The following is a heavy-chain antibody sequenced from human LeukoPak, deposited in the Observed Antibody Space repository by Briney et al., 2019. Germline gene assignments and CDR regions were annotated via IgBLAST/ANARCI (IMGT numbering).Heavy chain of an antibody. CDR3: AKDFRAYRITIFGVNTDY. CDR2: ISGSGGST. D-gene: IGHD3-3*01. V-gene: IGHV3-23*01. CDR1: GFTFSIYS. J-gene: IGHJ4*02. Sequence: HPGGSLRLSCAASGFTFSIYSMSWVRQAPGKGLEWVSAISGSGGSTYYADSVKGRFTISRDNSKNTLYLQMNSLIAEDTAVYYCAKDFRAYRITIFGVNTDYWGQGTLVTVSS.